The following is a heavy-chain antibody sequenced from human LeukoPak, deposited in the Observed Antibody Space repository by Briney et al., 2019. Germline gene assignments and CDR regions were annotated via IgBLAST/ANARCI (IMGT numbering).Heavy chain of an antibody. D-gene: IGHD3-22*01. CDR3: ARDSGGSSGSPNFDY. V-gene: IGHV3-30*01. CDR2: ISYDGSNK. CDR1: GFTFSSYA. Sequence: GRSLRLSCAASGFTFSSYAMHWVRQAPGKGLEWVAVISYDGSNKYYADSVKGRFTISRDNSKNTLYLQMNSLRAEDTAVYYCARDSGGSSGSPNFDYWGQGTLVTVSS. J-gene: IGHJ4*02.